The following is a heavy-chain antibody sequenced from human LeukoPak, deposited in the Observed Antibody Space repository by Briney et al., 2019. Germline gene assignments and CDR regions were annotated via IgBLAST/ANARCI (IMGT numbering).Heavy chain of an antibody. CDR2: ISDSGNII. CDR1: GFTFSSYE. Sequence: GGSLRLSCAASGFTFSSYEMHWVRQAPGKGLEWVSYISDSGNIIYYADSVKGRFTISRDNAENSLYLQMNSLRAEDTAVYYCARGDASGWSYWGQGTLVTVSS. CDR3: ARGDASGWSY. V-gene: IGHV3-48*03. J-gene: IGHJ4*02. D-gene: IGHD6-19*01.